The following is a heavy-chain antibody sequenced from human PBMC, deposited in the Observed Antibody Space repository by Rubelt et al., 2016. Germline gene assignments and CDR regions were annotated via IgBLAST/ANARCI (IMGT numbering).Heavy chain of an antibody. CDR3: ARDGKGSGAIDY. V-gene: IGHV4-34*01. D-gene: IGHD3-3*01. CDR1: GGSFSGYY. CDR2: INHSGST. J-gene: IGHJ4*02. Sequence: QVQLQQWGAGLLKPSETLSLTCAVYGGSFSGYYWSWIRQPPGKGLEWIGEINHSGSTNYNPSLKSRVTRSRDTSKNPFAPKVSCVNAADTAVYYGARDGKGSGAIDYWGPGTLVTVSS.